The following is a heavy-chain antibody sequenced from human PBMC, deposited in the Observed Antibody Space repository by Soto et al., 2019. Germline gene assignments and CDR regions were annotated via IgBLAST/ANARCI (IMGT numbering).Heavy chain of an antibody. D-gene: IGHD1-1*01. J-gene: IGHJ4*02. CDR2: INPSGGST. Sequence: ASVKVSCKVSGYTLTELSMHWVRQAPGQGLEWMGIINPSGGSTSYAQKFQGRVTMTRDTSTSTVYMELSSLRSEDTAVYYCARARQLERRPLSWEIDYWGQGTLVTVSS. CDR3: ARARQLERRPLSWEIDY. CDR1: GYTLTELS. V-gene: IGHV1-46*01.